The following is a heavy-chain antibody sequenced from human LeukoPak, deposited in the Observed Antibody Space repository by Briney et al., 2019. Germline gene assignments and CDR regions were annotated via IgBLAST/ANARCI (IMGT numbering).Heavy chain of an antibody. Sequence: GGSLRLSCAASGFTFSSYSMNWVRQAPGKGLEWVSSISSSSSYIYYADSVKGRFTISRDNAKNSLYLQMNSLRAEDTAVYYCARLRPFVVVPAAIPNYYYYMDVWGKGTTVTVSS. J-gene: IGHJ6*03. CDR3: ARLRPFVVVPAAIPNYYYYMDV. V-gene: IGHV3-21*01. D-gene: IGHD2-2*01. CDR2: ISSSSSYI. CDR1: GFTFSSYS.